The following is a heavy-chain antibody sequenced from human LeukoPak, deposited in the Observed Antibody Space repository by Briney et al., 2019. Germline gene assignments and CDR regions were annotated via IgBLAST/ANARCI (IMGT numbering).Heavy chain of an antibody. D-gene: IGHD6-19*01. CDR2: MYYSGNT. J-gene: IGHJ5*02. CDR1: GASISSGGYY. V-gene: IGHV4-31*03. CDR3: ARGDRAVAGAWGWFDP. Sequence: SQTLSLTCTVSGASISSGGYYWSWIRQHPGRGLEWIGYMYYSGNTYYNPSLKSRVTISVDTSKNQFSLRLNSVTAADTAVYYCARGDRAVAGAWGWFDPWGQGTLVTVSS.